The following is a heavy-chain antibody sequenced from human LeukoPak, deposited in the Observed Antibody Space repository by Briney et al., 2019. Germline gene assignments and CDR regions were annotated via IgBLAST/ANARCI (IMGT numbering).Heavy chain of an antibody. J-gene: IGHJ4*02. CDR3: STQGSSDY. CDR1: GFTFSRYG. D-gene: IGHD1-1*01. CDR2: IRYDGSNK. Sequence: GGSLRLSCAASGFTFSRYGMHWVRQAPGKGLEWVAFIRYDGSNKYYADSVKGRFTISRDNSKNTLYLQMNSLRAEDTAVYYCSTQGSSDYWGQGTLVTVSS. V-gene: IGHV3-30*02.